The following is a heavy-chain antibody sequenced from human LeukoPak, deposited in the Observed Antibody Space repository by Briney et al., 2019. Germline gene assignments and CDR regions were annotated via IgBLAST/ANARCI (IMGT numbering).Heavy chain of an antibody. J-gene: IGHJ5*02. Sequence: SETLSLTCTVSGGSISSYYWRWIRQPPGKGLEWIGSIYYSGGTYYNPSLKSRVTISVDTSKNQFSLKLSSVTAADTVVYYCARKYCSSTSCYTSGWFDPWGQGTLVTVSS. D-gene: IGHD2-2*02. CDR2: IYYSGGT. V-gene: IGHV4-39*07. CDR1: GGSISSYY. CDR3: ARKYCSSTSCYTSGWFDP.